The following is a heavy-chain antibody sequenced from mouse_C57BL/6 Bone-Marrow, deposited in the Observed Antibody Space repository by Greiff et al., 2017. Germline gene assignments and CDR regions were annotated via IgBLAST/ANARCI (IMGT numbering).Heavy chain of an antibody. V-gene: IGHV1-50*01. D-gene: IGHD2-5*01. J-gene: IGHJ4*01. CDR3: AREESIYDSNVYYAMDY. Sequence: VQLQQPGAELVKPGASVKLSCKASGYTFTSYWMQWVKQRPGQGLEWIGEIDPSDSYTNYNQKFKGKATLTVDTSSSTAYMQLSSLTSEDSAVYYCAREESIYDSNVYYAMDYWGQGTSVTVSS. CDR1: GYTFTSYW. CDR2: IDPSDSYT.